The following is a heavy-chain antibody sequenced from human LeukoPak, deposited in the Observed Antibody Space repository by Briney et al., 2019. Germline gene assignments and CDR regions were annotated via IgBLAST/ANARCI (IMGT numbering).Heavy chain of an antibody. CDR1: GFTFSSYW. J-gene: IGHJ6*02. CDR3: ASSPYLSDYYGMDV. V-gene: IGHV3-7*01. CDR2: IKQDGSEK. D-gene: IGHD2-2*01. Sequence: GGSLGLSCAASGFTFSSYWMSWVRQAPGKGLEWVANIKQDGSEKYYVDSVKGRFTISRDNAKNSLYLQMNSLRAEDTAVYYCASSPYLSDYYGMDVWGQGTTVTVSS.